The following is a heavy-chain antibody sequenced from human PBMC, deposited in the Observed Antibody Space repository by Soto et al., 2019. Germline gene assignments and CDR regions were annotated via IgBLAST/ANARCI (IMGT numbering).Heavy chain of an antibody. J-gene: IGHJ4*02. CDR2: ISFDGSHK. D-gene: IGHD1-1*01. Sequence: QLVESVGGVVQPGRSLRLSCAASGFSFNKSSMHWVRQVPGKGLEWVAVISFDGSHKYYADSVKGRFTISRDNSKNTLYLKINSLRGEDTAVYYCARDETTVAPFDYWGQGTLVTVSS. CDR3: ARDETTVAPFDY. CDR1: GFSFNKSS. V-gene: IGHV3-30-3*01.